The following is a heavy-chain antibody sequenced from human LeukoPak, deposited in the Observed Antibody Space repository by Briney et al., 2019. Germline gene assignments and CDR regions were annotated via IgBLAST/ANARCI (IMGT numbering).Heavy chain of an antibody. J-gene: IGHJ4*02. CDR1: GGSISSGGYY. D-gene: IGHD3-3*01. CDR2: IYHSGST. Sequence: SETLSLTCTASGGSISSGGYYWSWIRQPPGKGLEWIGYIYHSGSTYYNTSLKSRVTISVDRSKNQFSLKLSSVTAADTAVYYCARVPPPTYDFWSGYLFDYWGQGTLVTVSS. V-gene: IGHV4-30-2*01. CDR3: ARVPPPTYDFWSGYLFDY.